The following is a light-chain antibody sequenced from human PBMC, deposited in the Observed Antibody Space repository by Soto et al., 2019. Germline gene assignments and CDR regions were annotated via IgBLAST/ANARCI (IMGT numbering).Light chain of an antibody. Sequence: ELVMTQSPANLSVSPGERATLSCRASQSVSSNLAWYQQKPGQGPRLLIYGASTRATSIPARFSGSGSGTEFTLTINSLQSEDFAVYYCQQYNKWPPYTFGQGTKLEIK. CDR3: QQYNKWPPYT. CDR2: GAS. CDR1: QSVSSN. V-gene: IGKV3-15*01. J-gene: IGKJ2*01.